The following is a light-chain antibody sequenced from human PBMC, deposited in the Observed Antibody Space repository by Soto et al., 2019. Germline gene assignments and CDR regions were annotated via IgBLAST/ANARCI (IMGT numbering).Light chain of an antibody. J-gene: IGLJ1*01. Sequence: QSALTQPRSVSGSPGQSVTISCTGASSDVGGYEYVSWYQQHPGKAPKFMIYDVSKRPSGVPDRFSGSKSGTSASLAITGLQAEDEADYYCQSYDSSSYVFGTGTKVTVL. CDR2: DVS. CDR3: QSYDSSSYV. CDR1: SSDVGGYEY. V-gene: IGLV2-11*01.